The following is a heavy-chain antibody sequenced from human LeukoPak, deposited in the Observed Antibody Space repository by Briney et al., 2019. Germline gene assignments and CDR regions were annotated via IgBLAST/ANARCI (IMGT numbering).Heavy chain of an antibody. V-gene: IGHV4-30-2*01. CDR2: IYHSGST. Sequence: SQTLSLTCAVSGGSISSGGYSWSRIRQPPGKGLEWIGYIYHSGSTYYNPSLKSRVTISVDRSKNQFSLKLSSVTAADTAVYYCASSSSWSEFDPWGQGTLVTVSS. J-gene: IGHJ5*02. CDR3: ASSSSWSEFDP. D-gene: IGHD6-13*01. CDR1: GGSISSGGYS.